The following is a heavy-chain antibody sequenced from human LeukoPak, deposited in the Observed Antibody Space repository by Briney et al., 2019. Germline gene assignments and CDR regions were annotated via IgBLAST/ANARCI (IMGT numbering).Heavy chain of an antibody. CDR1: GYTFTSYA. Sequence: ASVKVSCKASGYTFTSYAMHWVRQAPGQRLEWMGWINAGNGNTKYSQKFQGRVTITRDTSASTAYMELSSLRSEDTAVYYCARSYRSSWYSALNYWGQGTLVTVSS. V-gene: IGHV1-3*01. J-gene: IGHJ4*02. CDR2: INAGNGNT. D-gene: IGHD6-13*01. CDR3: ARSYRSSWYSALNY.